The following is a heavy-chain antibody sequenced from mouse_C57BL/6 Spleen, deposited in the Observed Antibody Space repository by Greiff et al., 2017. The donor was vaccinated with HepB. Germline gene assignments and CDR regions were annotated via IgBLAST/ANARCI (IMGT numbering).Heavy chain of an antibody. D-gene: IGHD1-1*01. Sequence: EVKVEESGGGLVQPGGSLSLSCAASGFTFTDYYMSWVRQPPGKALEWLGFIRNKANGYTTEYSASVKGRFTISRDNSQSILYLQMNALRAEDSATYYCARYMGAVVVLYAMDYWGQGTSVTVSS. CDR1: GFTFTDYY. V-gene: IGHV7-3*01. CDR3: ARYMGAVVVLYAMDY. J-gene: IGHJ4*01. CDR2: IRNKANGYTT.